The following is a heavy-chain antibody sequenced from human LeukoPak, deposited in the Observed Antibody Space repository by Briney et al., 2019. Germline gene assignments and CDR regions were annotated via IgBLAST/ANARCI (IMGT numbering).Heavy chain of an antibody. V-gene: IGHV3-66*01. CDR2: IYSGGST. J-gene: IGHJ4*02. CDR1: GFTVSSNY. Sequence: PGGSLRLSCAASGFTVSSNYMSWVRQAPGKGLEWVSVIYSGGSTYYADSVKGRFTISRDNAKNSLYLQMNSLRAEDTAVYYCARAYYYDSSGYVGYWGQGTLVTVSS. D-gene: IGHD3-22*01. CDR3: ARAYYYDSSGYVGY.